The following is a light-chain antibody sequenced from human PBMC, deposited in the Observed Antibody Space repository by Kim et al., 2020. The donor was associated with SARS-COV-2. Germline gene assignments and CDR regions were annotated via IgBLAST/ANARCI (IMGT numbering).Light chain of an antibody. CDR1: QSISSW. J-gene: IGKJ4*01. CDR3: QQYNSSPVT. CDR2: KAS. Sequence: ASVGDRVTITCRARQSISSWLAWYQQKPGKAPNLLIHKASSLESGVPSRFSGSGSGTEFTLTISSLQPDDFATYYCQQYNSSPVTFGGGTKVDIK. V-gene: IGKV1-5*03.